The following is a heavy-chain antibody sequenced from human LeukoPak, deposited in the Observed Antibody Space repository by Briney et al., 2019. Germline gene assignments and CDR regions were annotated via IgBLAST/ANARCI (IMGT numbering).Heavy chain of an antibody. D-gene: IGHD2-2*01. J-gene: IGHJ4*02. V-gene: IGHV3-49*04. CDR1: GFTLADSA. Sequence: GGSLRLSCTASGFTLADSAMSWVRQAPGKGLEWVGFIRSKAYGGTTEYAASVKGRFTISRDDSKSIAYLQMNGLKTEDTAVYYCTRLYCSSTSCSSQDYWSQGTLVTVSS. CDR3: TRLYCSSTSCSSQDY. CDR2: IRSKAYGGTT.